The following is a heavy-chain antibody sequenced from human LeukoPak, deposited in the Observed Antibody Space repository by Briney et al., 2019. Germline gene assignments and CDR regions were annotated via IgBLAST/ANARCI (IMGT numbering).Heavy chain of an antibody. CDR3: ARAGGFFSPFGY. CDR1: GGSISSGGYY. J-gene: IGHJ4*02. D-gene: IGHD3-3*01. V-gene: IGHV4-31*03. Sequence: SQTLSLTCTVSGGSISSGGYYWSWIRQHPGKGLEWIGYIYYSGSTYYNRSLKSRVTISVDTSKNQFSLKLSSVTAADTAVYYCARAGGFFSPFGYWGQGTLVTVSS. CDR2: IYYSGST.